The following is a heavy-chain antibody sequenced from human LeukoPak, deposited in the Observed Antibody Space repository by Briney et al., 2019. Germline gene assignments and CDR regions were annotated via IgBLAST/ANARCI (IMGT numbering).Heavy chain of an antibody. CDR3: AKEGGYDSSGYSMDAFDI. V-gene: IGHV4-4*02. CDR2: IYHSGST. Sequence: SGTLSLPCAVSGGSISSSNWWSWVRQPPRKGLEWVGEIYHSGSTNYNPSLKSRVTISVDKSKNQFSLKLSSVTAADTAVYYCAKEGGYDSSGYSMDAFDIWGQGTVVTVSS. D-gene: IGHD3-22*01. CDR1: GGSISSSNW. J-gene: IGHJ3*02.